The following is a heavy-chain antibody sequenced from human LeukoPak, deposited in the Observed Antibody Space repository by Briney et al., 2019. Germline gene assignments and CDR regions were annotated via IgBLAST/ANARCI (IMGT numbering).Heavy chain of an antibody. CDR1: GFTFSSYS. Sequence: GGSLRLSCAASGFTFSSYSMSWVRQAPGKGLEWVSYISISSSTIYYADSVKGRFTISRDNAKNSLYLQMNSLRAEDTAVYYCARDRDYGDLRGGYYFDYWGQGTLVTVSS. CDR3: ARDRDYGDLRGGYYFDY. V-gene: IGHV3-48*04. J-gene: IGHJ4*02. CDR2: ISISSSTI. D-gene: IGHD4-17*01.